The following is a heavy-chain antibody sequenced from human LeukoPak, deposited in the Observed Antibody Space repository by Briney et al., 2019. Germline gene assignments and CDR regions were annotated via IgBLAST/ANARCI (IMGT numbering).Heavy chain of an antibody. CDR3: ARHGLRGRSPYYFDY. D-gene: IGHD1-1*01. Sequence: SETLSLTCTVSGGSISSYYWSWIRQPAGKGLEWIGRIYTSGSTNYNPSLKSRVTMSVDTSKNQFSLKLSSVTAADTAVYYCARHGLRGRSPYYFDYWGQGTLVTVSS. CDR1: GGSISSYY. CDR2: IYTSGST. J-gene: IGHJ4*02. V-gene: IGHV4-4*07.